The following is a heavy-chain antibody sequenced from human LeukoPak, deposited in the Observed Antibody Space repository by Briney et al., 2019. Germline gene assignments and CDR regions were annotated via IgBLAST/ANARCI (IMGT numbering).Heavy chain of an antibody. D-gene: IGHD5-12*01. V-gene: IGHV4-31*03. CDR1: GGSISSGGYY. CDR3: ARGLRIDWYFDL. CDR2: IYYSGST. Sequence: SETLSLTCTVSGGSISSGGYYWSWIRQHPGKGLEWIGYIYYSGSTYYNPSLKSRVTISVDTPKNQFSLKLSSVTAADTAVYYCARGLRIDWYFDLWGRGTLVTVSS. J-gene: IGHJ2*01.